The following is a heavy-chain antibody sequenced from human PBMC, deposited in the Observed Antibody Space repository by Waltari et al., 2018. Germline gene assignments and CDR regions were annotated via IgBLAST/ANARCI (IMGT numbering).Heavy chain of an antibody. CDR2: IGSGGTPT. J-gene: IGHJ5*02. V-gene: IGHV3-23*01. Sequence: VQLLESGGDLVQPGGSLRLSCAASGFTFTTYTMSWFRQAPGKGLEWVSAIGSGGTPTYYSDSVKGRFTISRDNSKNTLYLQMNSLRAEDTALYYCARGGLSTGFDPWGQGTLVTVSS. CDR3: ARGGLSTGFDP. CDR1: GFTFTTYT. D-gene: IGHD3-16*01.